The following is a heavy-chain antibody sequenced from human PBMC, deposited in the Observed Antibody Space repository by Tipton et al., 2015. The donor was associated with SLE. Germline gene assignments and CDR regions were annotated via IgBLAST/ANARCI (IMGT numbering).Heavy chain of an antibody. D-gene: IGHD3-22*01. CDR2: INHSGST. CDR1: GGSISSYY. Sequence: TLSLTCTVSGGSISSYYWSWIRQPPGKGLEWIGEINHSGSTNYNPSLKSRVTISVDTSKNQFSLKLSSVTAADTAVYYCARVGENYYDSSGYYYYWGQGTLVTVSS. V-gene: IGHV4-59*01. CDR3: ARVGENYYDSSGYYYY. J-gene: IGHJ4*02.